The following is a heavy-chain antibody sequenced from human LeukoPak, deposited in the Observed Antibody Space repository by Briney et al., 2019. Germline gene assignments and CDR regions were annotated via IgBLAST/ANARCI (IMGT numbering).Heavy chain of an antibody. V-gene: IGHV1-69*06. CDR2: IIPIFGTA. D-gene: IGHD3-10*01. CDR1: GGTFSSYA. Sequence: SVKVSCKASGGTFSSYAISWVRQAPGQELEWMGGIIPIFGTANYAQKFQGRVTITADKSTSTAYMELSSLRSEDTAVYYCARRTMVRGVRNWFDPWGQGTLVTVSS. J-gene: IGHJ5*02. CDR3: ARRTMVRGVRNWFDP.